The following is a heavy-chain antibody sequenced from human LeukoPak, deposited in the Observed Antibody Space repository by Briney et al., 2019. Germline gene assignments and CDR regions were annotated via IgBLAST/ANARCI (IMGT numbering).Heavy chain of an antibody. D-gene: IGHD6-13*01. CDR1: GGSFSGYY. V-gene: IGHV4-34*01. J-gene: IGHJ5*02. CDR2: INHSGST. Sequence: PSETLSLTCAVYGGSFSGYYWSWIRQPPGKGLEWIGEINHSGSTNYNPSLKSRVTISVDTSKNQFSLKLSSVTAADAAVYYCARLAQQLGRGVNWFDPWGQGTLVTVSS. CDR3: ARLAQQLGRGVNWFDP.